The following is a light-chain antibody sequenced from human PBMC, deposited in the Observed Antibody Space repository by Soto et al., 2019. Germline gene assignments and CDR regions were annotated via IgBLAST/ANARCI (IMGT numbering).Light chain of an antibody. V-gene: IGLV2-23*01. CDR3: CSYAGSTTVV. J-gene: IGLJ2*01. CDR2: EDN. CDR1: SSDVGNYNL. Sequence: QSVLTQPASVSGSPGQSITISCTGTSSDVGNYNLISWYQHHPGKAPKLLIYEDNKRPSGVSNRFSGSKSGNTASLTISGLQAEDEADYYCCSYAGSTTVVFGGGTKVTVL.